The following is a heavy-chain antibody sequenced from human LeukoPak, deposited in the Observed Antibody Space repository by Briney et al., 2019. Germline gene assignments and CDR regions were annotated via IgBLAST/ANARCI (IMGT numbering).Heavy chain of an antibody. J-gene: IGHJ5*02. CDR1: GGSFSGYY. CDR2: INHSGST. V-gene: IGHV4-34*01. Sequence: SETLSLTCTVYGGSFSGYYWSWIRQPPGKGLEWIGEINHSGSTNYNPSLKSRVTISVDTSKNQFSLKLSSLTAADTAVYYCARVVLYDYVWGSYRSNRFDPWGQGTLVTVSS. CDR3: ARVVLYDYVWGSYRSNRFDP. D-gene: IGHD3-16*02.